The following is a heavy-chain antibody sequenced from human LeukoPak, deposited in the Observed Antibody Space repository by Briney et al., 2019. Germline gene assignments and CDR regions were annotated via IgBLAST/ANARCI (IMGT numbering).Heavy chain of an antibody. D-gene: IGHD6-19*01. V-gene: IGHV7-4-1*02. CDR1: GYTFTSYA. Sequence: ASVNVSCKAAGYTFTSYAMNWVRQAPGQGLEWMGWINTNTGNPTYAQGFTGRFVFSLDTSVSTAYLQISSLKAEDTAVYYCARDAQWLGLPYNWFDPWGQGTLVTVSS. CDR2: INTNTGNP. CDR3: ARDAQWLGLPYNWFDP. J-gene: IGHJ5*02.